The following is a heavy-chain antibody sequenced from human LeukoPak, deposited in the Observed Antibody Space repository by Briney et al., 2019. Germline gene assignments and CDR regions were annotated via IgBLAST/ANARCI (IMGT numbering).Heavy chain of an antibody. Sequence: SVKVSCKASGGTFSSYAISWVRQAPGQGLEWMGGIIPIFGTANYAQKFQGRVTITADESTSTAYMELSSLRSEDTAVYYCARDRVDTAMGPGLGFDYWGQGTLVTVSS. J-gene: IGHJ4*02. CDR2: IIPIFGTA. V-gene: IGHV1-69*13. CDR1: GGTFSSYA. CDR3: ARDRVDTAMGPGLGFDY. D-gene: IGHD5-18*01.